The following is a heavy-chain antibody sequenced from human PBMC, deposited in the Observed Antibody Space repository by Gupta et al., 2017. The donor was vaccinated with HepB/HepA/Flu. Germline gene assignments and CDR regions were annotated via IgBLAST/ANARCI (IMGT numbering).Heavy chain of an antibody. Sequence: EVQLLESGGGLVQPGGSLRLSCAASGVTFTTYAMSWVRQAPGKGLEWVSVISGSGSNTNYADSVKGRFTISRDNSKNMVYLQMNSLRDEDTAGYYCAKWKSGSSDYWGQGTLVTVSS. CDR3: AKWKSGSSDY. CDR2: ISGSGSNT. V-gene: IGHV3-23*01. J-gene: IGHJ4*02. D-gene: IGHD2-15*01. CDR1: GVTFTTYA.